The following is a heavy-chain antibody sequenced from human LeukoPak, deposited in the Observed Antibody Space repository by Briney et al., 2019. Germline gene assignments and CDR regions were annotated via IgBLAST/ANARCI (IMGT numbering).Heavy chain of an antibody. CDR1: GFTFNNFL. V-gene: IGHV3-7*03. CDR2: IKQDGGER. D-gene: IGHD2-15*01. CDR3: ARDPRYCSGGTCPPGWFDP. Sequence: QSGGSLRLSCAATGFTFNNFLMSWVRHVPGRGLEWVANIKQDGGERYYADSVKGRFTISRDNAKNSLYLQMNSLRAEDTAVYYCARDPRYCSGGTCPPGWFDPWGQGTLVTVST. J-gene: IGHJ5*02.